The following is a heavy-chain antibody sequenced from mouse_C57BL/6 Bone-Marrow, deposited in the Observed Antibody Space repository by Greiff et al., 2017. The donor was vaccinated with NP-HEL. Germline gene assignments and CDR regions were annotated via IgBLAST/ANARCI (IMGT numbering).Heavy chain of an antibody. V-gene: IGHV5-6*01. CDR3: ARHDYYGGHFDY. D-gene: IGHD1-1*02. CDR2: ISSGGSYT. CDR1: GFTFSSYG. J-gene: IGHJ2*01. Sequence: EVKLVESGGDLVKPGGSLKLSCAASGFTFSSYGMSWVRQTPDKRLEWVATISSGGSYTYYPDSVKGRFTISRDNAKNTPYLHMSSLKSEDTAMYYCARHDYYGGHFDYWGQGTTLTVSS.